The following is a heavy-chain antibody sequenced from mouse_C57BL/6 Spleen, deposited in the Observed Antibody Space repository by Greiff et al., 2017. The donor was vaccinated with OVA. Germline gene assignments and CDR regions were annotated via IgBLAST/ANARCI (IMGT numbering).Heavy chain of an antibody. D-gene: IGHD1-1*01. V-gene: IGHV5-6*02. CDR3: ARQSSSSPRWYFDV. Sequence: EVKLVESGGDLVKPGGSLKLSCAASGFTFSSYGMSWVRQTPDKRLEWVATISSGGSYTYYPDSVKGRFTISRDNAKNTLYLQMSSLKSEDTAMYYCARQSSSSPRWYFDVWGTGTTVTVSS. J-gene: IGHJ1*03. CDR1: GFTFSSYG. CDR2: ISSGGSYT.